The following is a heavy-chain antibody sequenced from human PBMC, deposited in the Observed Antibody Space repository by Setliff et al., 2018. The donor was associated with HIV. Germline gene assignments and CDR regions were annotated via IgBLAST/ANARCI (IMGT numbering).Heavy chain of an antibody. D-gene: IGHD6-6*01. CDR3: ASSHTGYSSSSGAFDI. V-gene: IGHV4-39*07. Sequence: SETLSLTCTVSGGSISSRSYYWGWIRQPPGKGLEWIGSIYYSGSTYYNPSLKSRVTISVDTSKNQVSLKLSSVTAADTAVYYCASSHTGYSSSSGAFDIWGQGTMVTVSS. CDR1: GGSISSRSYY. J-gene: IGHJ3*02. CDR2: IYYSGST.